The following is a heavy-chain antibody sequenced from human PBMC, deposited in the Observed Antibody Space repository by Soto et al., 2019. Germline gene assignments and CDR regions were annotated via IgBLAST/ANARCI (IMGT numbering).Heavy chain of an antibody. CDR1: GFTFSSYA. CDR2: ISGSGGST. Sequence: GGSLRLSCAASGFTFSSYAMSWVRQAPGKGLEWVSAISGSGGSTYYADSVKGRFTISRDNSKNTLYLQMNSLRAEATAVYYCAKMWELLYASSFGAFDIWGQGTMVTVSS. J-gene: IGHJ3*02. D-gene: IGHD1-26*01. CDR3: AKMWELLYASSFGAFDI. V-gene: IGHV3-23*01.